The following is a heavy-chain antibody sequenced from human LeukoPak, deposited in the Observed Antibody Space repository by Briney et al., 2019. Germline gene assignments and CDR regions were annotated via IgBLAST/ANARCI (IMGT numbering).Heavy chain of an antibody. Sequence: GASVKVSCKASGYTFTSYAMHWVRQAPGQRLEWMGWINAGNGNTKYSQKFQGRVTITRDTSASTAYMELSSLRSEDTAVYYCARDWGGVTMVRGVNWFDPWGQGTLVTVSS. CDR1: GYTFTSYA. CDR2: INAGNGNT. CDR3: ARDWGGVTMVRGVNWFDP. J-gene: IGHJ5*02. D-gene: IGHD3-10*01. V-gene: IGHV1-3*01.